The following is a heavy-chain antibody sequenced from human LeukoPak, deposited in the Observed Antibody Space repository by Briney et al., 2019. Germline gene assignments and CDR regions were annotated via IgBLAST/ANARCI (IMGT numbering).Heavy chain of an antibody. CDR2: IWYDGSNK. J-gene: IGHJ5*02. V-gene: IGHV3-33*01. CDR1: GFTFSSYG. CDR3: ARGSAVGELWAWFDP. D-gene: IGHD3-10*01. Sequence: GRSLRLSCAASGFTFSSYGMHWVRQAPGKGLEWVAVIWYDGSNKYYADSVKGRFTISRDNSKNTLYLQMNSLRAEDTAVYYCARGSAVGELWAWFDPWGQGTLVTVSS.